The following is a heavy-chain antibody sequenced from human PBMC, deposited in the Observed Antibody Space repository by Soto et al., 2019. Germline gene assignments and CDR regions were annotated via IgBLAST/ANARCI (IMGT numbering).Heavy chain of an antibody. J-gene: IGHJ4*02. D-gene: IGHD2-2*01. V-gene: IGHV1-2*02. CDR1: GYTFTGYY. CDR2: INPNSGGT. CDR3: ARLGGVGYCSTSSCPAPHCYFDY. Sequence: ASVKVSCKASGYTFTGYYMHWVRQAPGQGLEGMGWINPNSGGTNYAQKFQGRGTMTRDTSISPAYMELSRLRSDDQAVYYCARLGGVGYCSTSSCPAPHCYFDYWGQGTLVTVSS.